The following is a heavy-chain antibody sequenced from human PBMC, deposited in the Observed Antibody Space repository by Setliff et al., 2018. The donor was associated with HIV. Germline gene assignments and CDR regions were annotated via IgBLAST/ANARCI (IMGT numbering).Heavy chain of an antibody. D-gene: IGHD3-16*01. CDR3: VRWGLPYGIDA. V-gene: IGHV3-30*04. CDR2: ISNDGSNK. Sequence: PGGSLRLSCAASGFTFSSYAMDWVRQAPGKGLEWVAVISNDGSNKYYADSVKGRFTISRDNSKNTLYLQMNSLRTEDTAVYYCVRWGLPYGIDAWGQGTLVTVSS. CDR1: GFTFSSYA. J-gene: IGHJ4*02.